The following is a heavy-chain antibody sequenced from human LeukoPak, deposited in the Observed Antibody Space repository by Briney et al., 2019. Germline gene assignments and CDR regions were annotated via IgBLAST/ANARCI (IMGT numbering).Heavy chain of an antibody. CDR3: AREYGSSRIFDF. J-gene: IGHJ4*02. Sequence: SETLSLTCTVSGGSISSYYWSWIRQPAGKGLEWIGRIHTSGSTNYNASLKSRLTMSVDTPKNQFSLNLTSMTAADTAVYYCAREYGSSRIFDFWGKGTLVNGSS. V-gene: IGHV4-4*07. CDR1: GGSISSYY. CDR2: IHTSGST. D-gene: IGHD6-13*01.